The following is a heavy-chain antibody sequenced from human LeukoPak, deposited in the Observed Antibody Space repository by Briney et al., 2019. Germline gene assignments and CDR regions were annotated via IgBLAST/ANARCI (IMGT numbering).Heavy chain of an antibody. CDR2: IYYSGST. J-gene: IGHJ5*02. CDR3: ASGQYGSGRRAWRWFDP. Sequence: SETLSLTCTVSGGAISSGGYYWSWIRQHPGKGLEWIGYIYYSGSTYYNPSLKSRVTISVDTSKNQFSLKLSSVTAADTAVYYCASGQYGSGRRAWRWFDPWGQGTLVTVSS. CDR1: GGAISSGGYY. D-gene: IGHD3-10*01. V-gene: IGHV4-31*03.